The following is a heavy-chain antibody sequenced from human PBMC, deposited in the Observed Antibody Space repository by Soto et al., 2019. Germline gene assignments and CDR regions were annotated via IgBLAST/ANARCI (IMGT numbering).Heavy chain of an antibody. V-gene: IGHV3-21*01. D-gene: IGHD2-15*01. CDR3: ASDLPVIVVVGAAPGPYFDG. Sequence: PGGSPRISCAASGFTFSSYSMNWVRQAPGKGLEWVSSISSSSSYIYYADSVKGRFTISRDNAKNSLYLQMNSLRAEDTGVYYCASDLPVIVVVGAAPGPYFDGWATGRVVTVSA. CDR2: ISSSSSYI. J-gene: IGHJ4*02. CDR1: GFTFSSYS.